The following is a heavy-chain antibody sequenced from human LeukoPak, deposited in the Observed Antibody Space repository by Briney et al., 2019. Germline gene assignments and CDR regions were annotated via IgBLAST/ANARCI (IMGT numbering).Heavy chain of an antibody. CDR2: INSDGSST. V-gene: IGHV3-74*01. CDR1: GFTFSSYW. J-gene: IGHJ3*02. Sequence: PGGSLRLSCAASGFTFSSYWMHWVRQAPGKGLVWVSRINSDGSSTSYADSVKGRFTISRDNAKNTLYLQMNSLRAEDTAVYYCARVGDYDILTGYESDAFDIWGQGTMVTVSS. CDR3: ARVGDYDILTGYESDAFDI. D-gene: IGHD3-9*01.